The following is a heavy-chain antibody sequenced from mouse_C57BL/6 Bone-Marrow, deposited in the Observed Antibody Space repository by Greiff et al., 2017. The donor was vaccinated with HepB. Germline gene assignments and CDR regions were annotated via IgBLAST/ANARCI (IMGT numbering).Heavy chain of an antibody. CDR3: ARGPLAYYAMDY. J-gene: IGHJ4*01. CDR1: GYTFTSYW. Sequence: VQLRQPGAELVMPGASVKLSCKASGYTFTSYWMHWVKQRPGQGLEWIGEIDPSDSYTNYNQKFKGKSTLTVDKSSSTAYMQLSSLTSEDSAVYYCARGPLAYYAMDYWGQGTSVTVSS. CDR2: IDPSDSYT. V-gene: IGHV1-69*01.